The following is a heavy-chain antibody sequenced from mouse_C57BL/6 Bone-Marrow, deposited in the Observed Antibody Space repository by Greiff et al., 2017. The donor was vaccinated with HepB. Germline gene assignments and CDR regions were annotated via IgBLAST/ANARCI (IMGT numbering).Heavy chain of an antibody. D-gene: IGHD1-1*01. J-gene: IGHJ1*03. CDR1: GYSITSGYY. CDR2: ISYDGSN. CDR3: ADYGPYWYFDV. Sequence: EVHLVESGPGLVKPSQSLSLTCSVTGYSITSGYYWNWIRQFPGNKLEWMGYISYDGSNNYNPSLKNRISITRDTSKNQFFLKLNSVTTEDTATYYCADYGPYWYFDVWGTGTTVTVSS. V-gene: IGHV3-6*01.